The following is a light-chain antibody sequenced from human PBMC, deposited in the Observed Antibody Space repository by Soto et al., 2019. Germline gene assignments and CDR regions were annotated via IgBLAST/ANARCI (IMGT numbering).Light chain of an antibody. J-gene: IGKJ2*01. CDR2: DTS. V-gene: IGKV3-11*01. CDR1: QSVGGF. Sequence: EIVLTQSPATLSLSPGERATLSCRASQSVGGFLAWYQQKSGQAPRLLIYDTSKRVTGIPARFSGSGSGTDFNLTISSLEPEDFAVYHCQHRSNWPPMYTFGQGTKLQIK. CDR3: QHRSNWPPMYT.